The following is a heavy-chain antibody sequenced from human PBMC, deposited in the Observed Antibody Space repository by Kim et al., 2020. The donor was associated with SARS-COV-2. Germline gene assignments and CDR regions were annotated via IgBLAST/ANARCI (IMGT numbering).Heavy chain of an antibody. CDR3: ARDAGRVYYYYGSGSPAPNDY. V-gene: IGHV1-18*04. Sequence: ASVKVSYKASGYTFTSYGISWVRQAPGQGLEWMGWISAYNGNTNYAQKLQGRVTMTTDTSTSTAYMELRSLRSDDTAVYYCARDAGRVYYYYGSGSPAPNDYWGQGTLVTVSS. CDR2: ISAYNGNT. CDR1: GYTFTSYG. D-gene: IGHD3-10*01. J-gene: IGHJ4*02.